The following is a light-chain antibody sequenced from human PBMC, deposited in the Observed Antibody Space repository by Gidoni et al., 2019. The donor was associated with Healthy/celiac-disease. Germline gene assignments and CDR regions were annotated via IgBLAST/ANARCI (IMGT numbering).Light chain of an antibody. Sequence: EIVLTQSPATLSLSPGERAPLSCRASQSVSSYLAWYQQKPGQAPRLLIYDASNRATGRPARFSGSGSGTDFTLTISSLEPEDFPVYCCQQRSNWPIPFXQXTRLEIK. CDR2: DAS. J-gene: IGKJ5*01. V-gene: IGKV3-11*01. CDR1: QSVSSY. CDR3: QQRSNWPIP.